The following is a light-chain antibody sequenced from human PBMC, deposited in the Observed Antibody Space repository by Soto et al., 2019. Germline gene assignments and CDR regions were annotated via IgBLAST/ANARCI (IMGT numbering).Light chain of an antibody. V-gene: IGLV2-14*01. CDR2: DVS. CDR1: NSDVGGYNY. J-gene: IGLJ2*01. Sequence: QSALTQPASVSGSPGQSITISCTGTNSDVGGYNYVSWYQQHPGKAPKLIIYDVSDRPSGLSRRFSGSKSGNTASLTISGLQAEDEDDYYCSSYTVSSTLVFGGGTKLTVL. CDR3: SSYTVSSTLV.